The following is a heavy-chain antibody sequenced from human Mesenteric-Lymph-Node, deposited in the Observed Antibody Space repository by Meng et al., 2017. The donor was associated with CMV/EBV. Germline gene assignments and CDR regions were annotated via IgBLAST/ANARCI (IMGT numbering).Heavy chain of an antibody. CDR1: GFTFSDYY. CDR2: ISGSDSTI. J-gene: IGHJ1*01. D-gene: IGHD2-2*01. CDR3: ARIYCSSASCPPGDFQH. V-gene: IGHV3-11*01. Sequence: LKISCAASGFTFSDYYMSWIRQAPGKGLEWVSYISGSDSTIYYADSVKGRFTISRDNAKNSLYLQMNSLRAEDTAIYYCARIYCSSASCPPGDFQHWGQGTLVTVSS.